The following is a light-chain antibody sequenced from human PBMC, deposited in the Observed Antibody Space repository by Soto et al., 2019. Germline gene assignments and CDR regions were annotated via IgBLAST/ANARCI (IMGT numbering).Light chain of an antibody. CDR1: QGIGIY. CDR2: AAS. V-gene: IGKV1-27*01. Sequence: DIQMTQSPSSLSASFGDRVTMTCRASQGIGIYLAWFQQKPGNTPKLLIYAASTLQTGVPSRFSGSGSGTDFTLTISSLQPEDFATYYCQQNNSAPLTFGGGTKVEIK. J-gene: IGKJ4*01. CDR3: QQNNSAPLT.